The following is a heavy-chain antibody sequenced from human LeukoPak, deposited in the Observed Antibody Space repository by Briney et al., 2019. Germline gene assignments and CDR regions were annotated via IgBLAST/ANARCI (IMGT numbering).Heavy chain of an antibody. D-gene: IGHD4-17*01. CDR2: ISPSSSTI. CDR3: VKESGDGVFDI. CDR1: GFTFTTYN. V-gene: IGHV3-48*01. Sequence: GGSLRLSCAASGFTFTTYNMNWVRQAPGKGLEWISYISPSSSTIYYADSVKGRFTVSRDNAKNSLYLQMNSLRAEDMAVYYCVKESGDGVFDIWGQGTMVTVSS. J-gene: IGHJ3*02.